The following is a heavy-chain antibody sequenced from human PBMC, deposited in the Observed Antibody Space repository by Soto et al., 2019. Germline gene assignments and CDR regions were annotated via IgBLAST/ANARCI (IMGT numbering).Heavy chain of an antibody. D-gene: IGHD3-22*01. CDR1: GFTFTSSA. Sequence: TSVKVYCKASGFTFTSSAVQWVRQARGQRLEWIGWIVVGSGNTNYAQKFQERVTITRDMSTSTAYMELSSLRSEYTAVYYCSAQPLYYYDSSGYYYVRIYDYWGQGTLVTVSS. CDR2: IVVGSGNT. CDR3: SAQPLYYYDSSGYYYVRIYDY. V-gene: IGHV1-58*01. J-gene: IGHJ4*02.